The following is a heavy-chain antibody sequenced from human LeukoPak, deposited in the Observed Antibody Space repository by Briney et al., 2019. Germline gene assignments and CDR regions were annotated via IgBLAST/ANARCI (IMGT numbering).Heavy chain of an antibody. CDR2: IIPTLGIA. D-gene: IGHD5-18*01. J-gene: IGHJ5*02. CDR3: ARDLSGGYSYGPNWFDP. CDR1: GGTFSSYA. Sequence: SVTVSCKASGGTFSSYAISWVRQAPGQGLEWMGRIIPTLGIANYAQKFQGRVTITADKSTSTAYMELSSLRSEDTAVYYCARDLSGGYSYGPNWFDPWGQGTLVTVSS. V-gene: IGHV1-69*04.